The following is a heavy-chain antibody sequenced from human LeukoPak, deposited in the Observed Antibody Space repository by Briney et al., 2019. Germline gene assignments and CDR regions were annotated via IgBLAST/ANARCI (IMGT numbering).Heavy chain of an antibody. CDR3: ARAGIVVVPAAIPPPHFDY. CDR1: GGTFSSYA. Sequence: SVKVSCKASGGTFSSYAISWVRQAPGQGLEWMGRIIPILGIANYAQKFQGRVTITADKSTSTAYMELSSLRSEDTAVYYCARAGIVVVPAAIPPPHFDYWGQGTLVTVSS. CDR2: IIPILGIA. D-gene: IGHD2-2*02. V-gene: IGHV1-69*04. J-gene: IGHJ4*02.